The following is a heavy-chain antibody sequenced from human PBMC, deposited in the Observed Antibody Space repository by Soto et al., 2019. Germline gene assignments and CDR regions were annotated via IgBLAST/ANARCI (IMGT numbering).Heavy chain of an antibody. CDR3: ASGCFLDSSSCLVY. V-gene: IGHV1-8*01. J-gene: IGHJ4*02. CDR2: MNPNSGNT. D-gene: IGHD6-13*01. Sequence: QVQLVQSGAEVKKPGASVKVSCKASGYTFTSYDINWVRQATGQGHEWVGWMNPNSGNTGYAQKFQGRVTMTRNTSISTAYMELGSLRSEDAAVYYCASGCFLDSSSCLVYWGQGTLVTVSS. CDR1: GYTFTSYD.